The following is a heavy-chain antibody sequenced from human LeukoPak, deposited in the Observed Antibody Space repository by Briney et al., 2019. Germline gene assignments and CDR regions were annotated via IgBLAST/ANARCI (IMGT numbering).Heavy chain of an antibody. D-gene: IGHD3-10*01. V-gene: IGHV4-34*01. CDR2: VDHSGST. J-gene: IGHJ6*03. CDR1: GGSFSDKH. CDR3: ASVVRGVIGNYYYYYMDV. Sequence: SETLSLTCAVSGGSFSDKHWSWIRQTPGKGLEWIGEVDHSGSTNYSPSLKSRVTISVDTSKNQFSLKLSSVTAADTAVYYCASVVRGVIGNYYYYYMDVWGKGTTVIVSS.